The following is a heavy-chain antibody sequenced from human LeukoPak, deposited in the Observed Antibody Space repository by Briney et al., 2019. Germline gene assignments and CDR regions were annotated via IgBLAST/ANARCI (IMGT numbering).Heavy chain of an antibody. V-gene: IGHV4-59*08. CDR2: VYYSGSA. Sequence: SETLSLTCTVSGGSISSYYWSWIRQPPGKGLEWIGYVYYSGSANYNPSLKSRGAVSVGGGGGQFSLKLSSVTAADTAVYHCARSGYTYDLHFDYWGQGTQVTVSS. CDR3: ARSGYTYDLHFDY. CDR1: GGSISSYY. J-gene: IGHJ4*02. D-gene: IGHD5-18*01.